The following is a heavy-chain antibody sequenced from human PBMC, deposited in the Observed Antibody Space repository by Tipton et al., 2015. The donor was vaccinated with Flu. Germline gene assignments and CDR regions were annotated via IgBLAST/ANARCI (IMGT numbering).Heavy chain of an antibody. V-gene: IGHV3-30*19. CDR3: AKDGWDTSGWYPFDY. Sequence: SLRLSCATSGFTFSSYGMHWVRQAPGKGLEWVAHISYDRSEKSYADSVRGRFTISRDSSRNTLYLQMDSLRAEGTAVYYCAKDGWDTSGWYPFDYWGQGTLVTVSS. CDR2: ISYDRSEK. D-gene: IGHD6-19*01. CDR1: GFTFSSYG. J-gene: IGHJ4*02.